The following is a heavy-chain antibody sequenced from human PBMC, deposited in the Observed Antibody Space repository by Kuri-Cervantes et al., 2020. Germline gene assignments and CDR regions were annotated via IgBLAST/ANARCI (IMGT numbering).Heavy chain of an antibody. CDR3: ARVPRYYDSSDQNAFDI. CDR2: IYYSGST. D-gene: IGHD3-22*01. CDR1: GGSISSYY. V-gene: IGHV4-59*08. J-gene: IGHJ3*02. Sequence: SETLSLTCTVSGGSISSYYWSWIRQPPGKGLEWIGYIYYSGSTNYNPSLKSRVTISVDTSKNQLSLKLSSVTAADTAVYYCARVPRYYDSSDQNAFDIWGQGTMVTVSS.